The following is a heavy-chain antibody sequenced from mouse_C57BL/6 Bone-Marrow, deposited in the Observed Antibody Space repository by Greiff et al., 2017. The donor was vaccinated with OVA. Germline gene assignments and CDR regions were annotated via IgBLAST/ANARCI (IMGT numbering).Heavy chain of an antibody. Sequence: EVQVVESGGGLVKPGGSLKLSCAASGFTFSSYTMSWVRQTPEKRLEWVATISGGGGNTYYPDSVKGRFTISRDNAKNTLYLQLSSLRSEDTALFCCARRDDYGTFAYWGQGTLVTVSA. CDR3: ARRDDYGTFAY. J-gene: IGHJ3*01. V-gene: IGHV5-9*01. CDR1: GFTFSSYT. CDR2: ISGGGGNT. D-gene: IGHD2-4*01.